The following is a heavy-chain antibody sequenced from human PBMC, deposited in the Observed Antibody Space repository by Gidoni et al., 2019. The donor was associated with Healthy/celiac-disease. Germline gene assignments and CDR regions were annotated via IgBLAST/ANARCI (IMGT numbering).Heavy chain of an antibody. CDR3: AKDLTMIVVVITPFDY. D-gene: IGHD3-22*01. CDR1: GFTFSSYA. CDR2: ISGSGGST. Sequence: EVQLLESGGGLVQPGGSLRLSCAASGFTFSSYAMSWVRQAPGKGLEWVSAISGSGGSTYYADSVKGRFTISRDNSKNTLYLQMNSLRAEDTAVYYCAKDLTMIVVVITPFDYWGQGTLVTVSS. V-gene: IGHV3-23*01. J-gene: IGHJ4*02.